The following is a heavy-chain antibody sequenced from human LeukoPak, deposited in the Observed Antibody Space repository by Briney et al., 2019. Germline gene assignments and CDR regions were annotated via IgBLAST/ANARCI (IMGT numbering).Heavy chain of an antibody. D-gene: IGHD2-2*01. V-gene: IGHV4-34*01. CDR2: INHSGST. CDR1: GGSFSGYY. J-gene: IGHJ5*02. CDR3: ARRMGVPNNWLDP. Sequence: TSETLSLTCAVYGGSFSGYYWSWIRQPPGKGLEWIGEINHSGSTNYNPSLKSRVTISVDTSKNQFSLKLSSVTAADTAVYYCARRMGVPNNWLDPWGQGTLVTVSS.